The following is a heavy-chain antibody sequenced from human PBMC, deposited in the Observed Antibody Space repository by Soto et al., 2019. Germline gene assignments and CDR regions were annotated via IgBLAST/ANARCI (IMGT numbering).Heavy chain of an antibody. CDR2: INHSGST. CDR3: ARVGITYYDILTGYPSGYYYYYGMDV. D-gene: IGHD3-9*01. CDR1: GVSFSGYY. Sequence: SGTLSLTCAVYGVSFSGYYLCWIRQPPGKGLEWIWEINHSGSTNYNPSLKSRVTISVDTSKNQFSLKLSSVTAADTAVYYCARVGITYYDILTGYPSGYYYYYGMDVWGQGTTVT. J-gene: IGHJ6*02. V-gene: IGHV4-34*01.